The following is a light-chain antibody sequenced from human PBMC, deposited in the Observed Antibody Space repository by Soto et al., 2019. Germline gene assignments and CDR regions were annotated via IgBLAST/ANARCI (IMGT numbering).Light chain of an antibody. CDR1: SSDVGGYNY. CDR2: DVS. Sequence: QSARTQPASVSGSPGQSITVSCTGTSSDVGGYNYVSWYQQHPGKAPKLMIYDVSKRPSGVSNRFSGSKSGNTASLTISGLQAEDEADYYCSSYTSSSTLYVFGTGTKVTVL. J-gene: IGLJ1*01. V-gene: IGLV2-14*01. CDR3: SSYTSSSTLYV.